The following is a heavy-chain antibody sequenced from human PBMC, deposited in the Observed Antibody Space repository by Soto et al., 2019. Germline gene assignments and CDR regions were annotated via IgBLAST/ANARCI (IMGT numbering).Heavy chain of an antibody. CDR1: GLDFATYG. J-gene: IGHJ3*01. V-gene: IGHV3-30*18. Sequence: QVQLVESGGGVVQPGRSPRLSCAASGLDFATYGFHWFRQAPGKGLQWVSDISYDGDNIFYADSVKGRFTISRDNSKNTLFLQMNSLRPEDTAVYYCANSGNSQVWGQGTMVIVSS. CDR2: ISYDGDNI. CDR3: ANSGNSQV. D-gene: IGHD1-26*01.